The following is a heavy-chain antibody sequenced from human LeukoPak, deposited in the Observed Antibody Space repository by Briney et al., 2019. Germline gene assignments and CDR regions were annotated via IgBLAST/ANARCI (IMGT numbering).Heavy chain of an antibody. CDR1: GGSFSGYY. D-gene: IGHD6-13*01. CDR2: INHSGST. Sequence: SETLSLTCAVYGGSFSGYYWSWIRQPPGKGLGWIGEINHSGSTNYNPSLKSRVTISVDTSKNQFSLKLSSVTAADTAVYYCARGRSRGYFDYWGQGTLVTVSS. J-gene: IGHJ4*02. V-gene: IGHV4-34*01. CDR3: ARGRSRGYFDY.